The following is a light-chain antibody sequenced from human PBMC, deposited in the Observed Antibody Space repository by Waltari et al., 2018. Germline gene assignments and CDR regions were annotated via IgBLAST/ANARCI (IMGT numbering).Light chain of an antibody. CDR2: DSD. Sequence: QTVVTQEPSLSVSPGGQVTLTCAFSSGSPSTPTYASWNHTTPGQAPRVLIFDSDPRSSVVPGLFDGSIFGNKAALTIAGAQADDESDYYCLLYMGGGSWVFGGGTKLTVI. CDR1: SGSPSTPTY. J-gene: IGLJ3*02. V-gene: IGLV8-61*01. CDR3: LLYMGGGSWV.